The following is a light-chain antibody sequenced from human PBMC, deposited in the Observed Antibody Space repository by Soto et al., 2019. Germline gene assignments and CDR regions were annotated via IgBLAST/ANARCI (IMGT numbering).Light chain of an antibody. J-gene: IGKJ4*01. V-gene: IGKV3D-15*01. CDR2: DIS. CDR3: QQYNDWPLT. CDR1: QSVSSN. Sequence: EILMTQSPATLSVSPGERATLSCRASQSVSSNLAWYQQKPGQAPSLLIYDISARATGIPTRFSGSGSGTEFTLTISSLQSEDFAVYYCQQYNDWPLTFGGGTKVDIK.